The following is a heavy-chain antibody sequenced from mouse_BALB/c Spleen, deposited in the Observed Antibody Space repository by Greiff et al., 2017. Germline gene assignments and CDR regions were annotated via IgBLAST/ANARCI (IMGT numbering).Heavy chain of an antibody. CDR2: INSNGGST. CDR3: ATIYYGNYLSYFDY. Sequence: EVKVVESGGGLVQPGGSLKLSCAASGFTFSSYGMSWVRQTPDKRLELVATINSNGGSTYYPDSVKGRFTISRDNAKNTLYLQMSSLKSEDTAMYYCATIYYGNYLSYFDYWGQGTTLTVSS. V-gene: IGHV5-6-3*01. D-gene: IGHD2-1*01. J-gene: IGHJ2*01. CDR1: GFTFSSYG.